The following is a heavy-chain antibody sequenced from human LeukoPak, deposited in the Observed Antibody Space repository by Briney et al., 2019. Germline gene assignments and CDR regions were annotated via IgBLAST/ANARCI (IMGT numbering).Heavy chain of an antibody. D-gene: IGHD6-13*01. Sequence: GGPVTLSCAASGFTFSSYEMNWVRQSPGKGLGWVSFITSSGSTVYYADSVKGRFTISRDNAKNSLFLQMNSLRAEDTAVYYCAGHQYSSNWYAFDYWGQGTLVTVSS. CDR1: GFTFSSYE. CDR3: AGHQYSSNWYAFDY. J-gene: IGHJ4*02. CDR2: ITSSGSTV. V-gene: IGHV3-48*03.